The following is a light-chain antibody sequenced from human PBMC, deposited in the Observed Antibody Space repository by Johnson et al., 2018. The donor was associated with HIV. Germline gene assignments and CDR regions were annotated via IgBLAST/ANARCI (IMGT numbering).Light chain of an antibody. CDR2: ENN. J-gene: IGLJ1*01. CDR1: SSNIGNNY. Sequence: QSVLTQSPSVSAAPGQKVTISCSGSSSNIGNNYVSWYQQVPGTAPKLLIYENNKRPSGIPDRFSGSKSGTSATLGITGLQTGDEADYYCLAWDTSLRAHYVFGTGTKVTVL. V-gene: IGLV1-51*02. CDR3: LAWDTSLRAHYV.